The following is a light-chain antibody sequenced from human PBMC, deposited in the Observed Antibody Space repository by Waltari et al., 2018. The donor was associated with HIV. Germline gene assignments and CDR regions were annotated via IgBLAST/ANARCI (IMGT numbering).Light chain of an antibody. J-gene: IGLJ2*01. Sequence: QSALTQTHSASGSPGQSVTISCTGTSSDVGGYNYVSWYQQHQGKAPQLMIFEVSKRPSRVPVPVSGSKSCNTASPTVSVLQAEDEADYYCCSYAGSNNYVVFVLGTKLTVL. CDR3: CSYAGSNNYVV. CDR2: EVS. CDR1: SSDVGGYNY. V-gene: IGLV2-8*01.